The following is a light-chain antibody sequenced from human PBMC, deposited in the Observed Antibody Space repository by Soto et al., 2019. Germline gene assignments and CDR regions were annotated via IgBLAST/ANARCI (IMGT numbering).Light chain of an antibody. CDR3: QQLNSYPLIT. J-gene: IGKJ5*01. CDR2: AAS. Sequence: DIQLTQSPSFLSASVGDRVTITCRSSQGISNYLAWYQQKPGKAPKLLIYAASTLQSGVPSRFSGSGSGTEFSLTISSLQPEDFATYYCQQLNSYPLITFGQGTRLEIK. CDR1: QGISNY. V-gene: IGKV1-9*01.